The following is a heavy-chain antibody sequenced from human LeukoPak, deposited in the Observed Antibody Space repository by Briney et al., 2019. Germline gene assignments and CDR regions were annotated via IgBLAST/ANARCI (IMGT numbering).Heavy chain of an antibody. CDR1: GGSVSSGSYY. Sequence: SETLSLTCTVSGGSVSSGSYYWSWIRQPPGKGLEWIGYIYYSGSTNYNPSLKSRVTISVDTSKNQFSLKLSSVTAADTAVYYCARQDCGGDCYSDYFDYWGQGTLVTVSS. CDR2: IYYSGST. D-gene: IGHD2-21*02. CDR3: ARQDCGGDCYSDYFDY. J-gene: IGHJ4*02. V-gene: IGHV4-61*01.